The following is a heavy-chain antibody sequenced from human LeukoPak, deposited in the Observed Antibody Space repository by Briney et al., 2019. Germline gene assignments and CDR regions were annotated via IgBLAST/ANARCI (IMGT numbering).Heavy chain of an antibody. CDR2: IWYDGSNE. D-gene: IGHD3-22*01. CDR1: GFAFSIFG. CDR3: ARDRRDSSGYYYGWFDP. V-gene: IGHV3-33*01. J-gene: IGHJ5*02. Sequence: GGSLRLSCAAPGFAFSIFGMHWVRQAPGKGLEWVALIWYDGSNEHYADSVKGRFTISRDNSKNTLFLQMNSLRAEDTAVYYCARDRRDSSGYYYGWFDPWGQGTLVTVSS.